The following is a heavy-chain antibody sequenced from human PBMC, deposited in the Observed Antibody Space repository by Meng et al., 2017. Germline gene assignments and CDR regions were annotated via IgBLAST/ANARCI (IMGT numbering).Heavy chain of an antibody. V-gene: IGHV3-23*01. CDR3: AKAHKYYYDSSGYWDFDY. J-gene: IGHJ4*02. CDR1: GFTFSSYA. D-gene: IGHD3-22*01. CDR2: ISGSGGST. Sequence: GESLKISCAASGFTFSSYAMSWVRQAPGKGLEWVSAISGSGGSTYYADSVKGRFTISRDNSKNTLYLQMNSLRAEDTAVYYCAKAHKYYYDSSGYWDFDYWGQGTLVTVS.